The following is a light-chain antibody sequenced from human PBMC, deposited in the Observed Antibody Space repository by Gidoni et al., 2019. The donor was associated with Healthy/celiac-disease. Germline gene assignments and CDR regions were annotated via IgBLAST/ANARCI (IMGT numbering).Light chain of an antibody. J-gene: IGLJ1*01. Sequence: QSALTQPASVSGSPGQSMTISCTGTSSDVGGYNYVSWYQQHPGKAPKLMIYDVSIGPSGVSNRFSGSKSGNTASLTISGLQAEDEADYYCSSYTSSSPYVFGTGTKVTV. V-gene: IGLV2-14*03. CDR2: DVS. CDR1: SSDVGGYNY. CDR3: SSYTSSSPYV.